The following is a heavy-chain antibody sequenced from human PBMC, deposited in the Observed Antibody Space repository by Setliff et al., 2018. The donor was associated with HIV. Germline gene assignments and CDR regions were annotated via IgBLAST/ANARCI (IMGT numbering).Heavy chain of an antibody. D-gene: IGHD6-13*01. Sequence: SETLSLTCTVSGGSISSYYWSWIRQPPGKGLEWIGYIYYSGSSNYNPSLKGQVTISVDTSKNHFSLKLSSVTAADTAVYYCARSPSYRSSWEYYFDYWGQGILVTVSS. CDR3: ARSPSYRSSWEYYFDY. CDR2: IYYSGSS. V-gene: IGHV4-59*01. J-gene: IGHJ4*02. CDR1: GGSISSYY.